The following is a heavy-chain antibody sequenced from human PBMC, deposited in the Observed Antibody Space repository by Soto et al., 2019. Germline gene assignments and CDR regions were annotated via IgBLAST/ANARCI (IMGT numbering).Heavy chain of an antibody. D-gene: IGHD2-15*01. CDR2: IYYSGST. Sequence: SETLSLTCTVSGGSISSYYWSWIRQPPGKGLEWIAYIYYSGSTNYNPSLKSRVTISVDTSKNQFSLKLSSVTAADTAVYYCARDNVVVVAATPNRWFDPWGQGTLVTVSS. CDR1: GGSISSYY. CDR3: ARDNVVVVAATPNRWFDP. J-gene: IGHJ5*02. V-gene: IGHV4-59*01.